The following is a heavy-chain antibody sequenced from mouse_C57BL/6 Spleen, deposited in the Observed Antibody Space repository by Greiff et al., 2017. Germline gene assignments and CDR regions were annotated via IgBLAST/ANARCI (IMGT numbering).Heavy chain of an antibody. V-gene: IGHV1-7*01. CDR2: INPSSGYT. CDR1: GYTFTSYW. CDR3: ARPPLITTVVATNYFDY. D-gene: IGHD1-1*01. Sequence: VQLQQSGAELAKPGASVKLSCKASGYTFTSYWMHWVKQRPGQGLEWIGYINPSSGYTKYNQKFKDKATLTADKSPSTAYMQLSSLTYEDSAVYYCARPPLITTVVATNYFDYWGQGTTLTVSS. J-gene: IGHJ2*01.